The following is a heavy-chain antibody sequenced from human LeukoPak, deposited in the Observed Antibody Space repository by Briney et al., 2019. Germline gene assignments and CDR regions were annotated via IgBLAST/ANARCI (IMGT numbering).Heavy chain of an antibody. J-gene: IGHJ4*02. Sequence: SETLSLTCTVSGGSITSYHYSWIRQPPGKGQWWIGYIYYSGSTNYNPSLKSRVTISVDTSKNQFSLKLSSVTAADTAVYYCARGGSGTYYHYWGQGTLVTVSS. CDR3: ARGGSGTYYHY. CDR1: GGSITSYH. V-gene: IGHV4-59*01. D-gene: IGHD1-26*01. CDR2: IYYSGST.